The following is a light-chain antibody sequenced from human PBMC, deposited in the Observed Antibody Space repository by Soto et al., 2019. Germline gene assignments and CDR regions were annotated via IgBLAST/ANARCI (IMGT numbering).Light chain of an antibody. V-gene: IGKV3-20*01. CDR1: QSVSSN. J-gene: IGKJ1*01. Sequence: ATLSVSQGERANLSCRASQSVSSNLAWYQQKPGQAPRLLIYGASTRATGIPDRFSGSGSGADFTLTISRLEPEDLAVYYCQHYGSLPATFGQGTKVDIK. CDR3: QHYGSLPAT. CDR2: GAS.